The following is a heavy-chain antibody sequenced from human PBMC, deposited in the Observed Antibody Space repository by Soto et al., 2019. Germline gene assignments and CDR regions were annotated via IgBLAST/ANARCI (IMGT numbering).Heavy chain of an antibody. V-gene: IGHV4-31*03. CDR3: ARGSNYDCLIGRNLFDP. Sequence: QVQLQESGPGLVKPSQTLSLTCSVSGDSITRSAHFWSWIRQHPGKGLEWIGDIHYSGDTDYKPYYKSRVVMSVDTSKTQVSLKLRSVPAADTAIYDCARGSNYDCLIGRNLFDPWCQGTLVTVAS. D-gene: IGHD3-3*01. CDR2: IHYSGDT. CDR1: GDSITRSAHF. J-gene: IGHJ5*02.